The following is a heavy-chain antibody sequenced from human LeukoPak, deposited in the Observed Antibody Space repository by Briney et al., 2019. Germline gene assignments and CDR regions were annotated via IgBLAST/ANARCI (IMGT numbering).Heavy chain of an antibody. J-gene: IGHJ6*03. CDR2: IKQDGSEK. Sequence: GGSLRLSCAASGFTFSSYSMNWVRQAPGKGLEWVANIKQDGSEKYYVDSVKGRFTISRDNAKNSLYLQMNSLRAEDTAVYYCARDSSSWYGYYYMDVWGKGTTVTVSS. D-gene: IGHD6-13*01. CDR1: GFTFSSYS. V-gene: IGHV3-7*01. CDR3: ARDSSSWYGYYYMDV.